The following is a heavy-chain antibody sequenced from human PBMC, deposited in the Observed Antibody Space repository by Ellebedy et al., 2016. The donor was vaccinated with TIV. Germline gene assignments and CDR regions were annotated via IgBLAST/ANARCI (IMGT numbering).Heavy chain of an antibody. J-gene: IGHJ2*01. CDR1: GFTFSRSG. D-gene: IGHD1-14*01. CDR2: IWYDGSIQ. V-gene: IGHV3-33*01. CDR3: VRGGAAPHNRYFDF. Sequence: PGGSLRLSCAASGFTFSRSGMHWVRQAPGKGLDWVAIIWYDGSIQYYADSVKGRFTISRENAKSSVYLQMNSLRVGDTAVYYCVRGGAAPHNRYFDFWGRGTLVTVSS.